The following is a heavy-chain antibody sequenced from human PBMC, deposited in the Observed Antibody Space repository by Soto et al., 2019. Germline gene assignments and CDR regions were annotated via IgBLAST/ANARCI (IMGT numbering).Heavy chain of an antibody. V-gene: IGHV1-3*01. CDR3: ARGSIRYFDRY. CDR2: INAGNGNT. D-gene: IGHD3-9*01. CDR1: GYTFTSYA. Sequence: QVQLVQSGAEVKKPGASVKVSCKASGYTFTSYAMHWVRQAPGQRPEWMGWINAGNGNTKYSQELQGRVTITRDTSASKAYLELSSLRSEDTDVYYCARGSIRYFDRYWGQGTLVTVSS. J-gene: IGHJ4*02.